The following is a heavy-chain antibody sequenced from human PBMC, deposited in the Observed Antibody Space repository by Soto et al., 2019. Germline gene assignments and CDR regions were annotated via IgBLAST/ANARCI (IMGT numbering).Heavy chain of an antibody. CDR1: GFTFSSYA. CDR3: AKDGSYYDSPTESDY. Sequence: GGSLRLSCAASGFTFSSYAMSWVRQAPGKGLEWVSAISGSGSYTYYADSVKGRFTISRDNSKNTLYVQMNSLRAEDTAVYYCAKDGSYYDSPTESDYWGQGTLVTVSS. J-gene: IGHJ4*02. D-gene: IGHD3-22*01. CDR2: ISGSGSYT. V-gene: IGHV3-23*01.